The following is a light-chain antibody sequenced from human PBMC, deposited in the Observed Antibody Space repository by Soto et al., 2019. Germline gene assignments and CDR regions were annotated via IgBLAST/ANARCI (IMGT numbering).Light chain of an antibody. CDR2: GNS. CDR1: SSNIGAGYD. CDR3: HSFATTLGGGV. V-gene: IGLV1-40*01. J-gene: IGLJ3*02. Sequence: QSVLTQPPSVSGAPGQRVTISCTGSSSNIGAGYDVHWYQQLPGTAPKLLIYGNSNRPSGVPDRFSGSKSGTSASLAITGLRGWGVRNNYCHSFATTLGGGVFGGGTKL.